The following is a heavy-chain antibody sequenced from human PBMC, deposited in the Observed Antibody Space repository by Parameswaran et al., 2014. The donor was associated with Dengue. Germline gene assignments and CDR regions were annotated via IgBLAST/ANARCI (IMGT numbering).Heavy chain of an antibody. CDR2: ISYDGSNK. CDR1: GFTFSSYG. V-gene: IGHV3-30*18. Sequence: QAGGSLRLSCAASGFTFSSYGMHWVRQAPGKGLEWVAVISYDGSNKYYADSVKGRFTISRDNSKNTLYLQMNSLRAEDTAVYYCAKSQIAARPIDDYYYGMDVWGQGTTVTVSS. D-gene: IGHD6-6*01. J-gene: IGHJ6*02. CDR3: AKSQIAARPIDDYYYGMDV.